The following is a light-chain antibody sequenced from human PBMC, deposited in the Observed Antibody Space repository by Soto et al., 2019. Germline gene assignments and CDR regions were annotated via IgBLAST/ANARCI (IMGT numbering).Light chain of an antibody. Sequence: EVVLTQSPGTLSLSPGERATLSCRASQTISSSYLAWYQQKPGQAPRLLIYGASSRATGIPDRFSGSGSGKVFTLAIRTLEPEYFVVYYLQHCGSSPLAFGGGTKVEIK. J-gene: IGKJ4*01. CDR2: GAS. CDR3: QHCGSSPLA. V-gene: IGKV3-20*01. CDR1: QTISSSY.